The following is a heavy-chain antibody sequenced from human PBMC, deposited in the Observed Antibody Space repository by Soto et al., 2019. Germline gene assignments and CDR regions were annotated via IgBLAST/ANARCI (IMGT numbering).Heavy chain of an antibody. J-gene: IGHJ4*02. CDR3: ATRNYYEHSGYVCPYFDF. Sequence: EVQLLESGGGLVQPGGSLRLSCAASGLTFSNYVMYWVRQAPGKGLQWVSDISGGGDTTYYADSVKGRFTISRDNSKNTVYLQMNSLRDEDTAVYYCATRNYYEHSGYVCPYFDFWGQGALVTVSS. CDR1: GLTFSNYV. V-gene: IGHV3-23*01. CDR2: ISGGGDTT. D-gene: IGHD3-22*01.